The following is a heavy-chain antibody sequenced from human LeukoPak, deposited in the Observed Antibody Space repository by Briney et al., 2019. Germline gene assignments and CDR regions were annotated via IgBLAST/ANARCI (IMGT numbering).Heavy chain of an antibody. CDR1: GYTFTSYG. Sequence: GASVKVSCKASGYTFTSYGISWVRQAPGQGLEWMGWMNPNSGNTGYAQKFQGRVTITRNTSISTAYMELSSLRSEDTAVYYCARAYSDYFYYYYYMDVWGKGTTVTVSS. J-gene: IGHJ6*03. V-gene: IGHV1-8*03. CDR2: MNPNSGNT. D-gene: IGHD2/OR15-2a*01. CDR3: ARAYSDYFYYYYYMDV.